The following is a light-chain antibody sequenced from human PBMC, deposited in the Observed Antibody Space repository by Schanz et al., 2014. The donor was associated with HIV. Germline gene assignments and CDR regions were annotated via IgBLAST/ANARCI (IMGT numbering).Light chain of an antibody. V-gene: IGKV3-15*01. CDR2: RAS. Sequence: EIMMTQSPATLSVSPGERATLSCRASQSISVNLAWYQQKPCQSPRPLIYRASTRATGIPARFSGSGSGTEFTLTISSLQSEDFAVYYCQQYNNWPPKYTFGQGTKLEIK. CDR1: QSISVN. J-gene: IGKJ2*01. CDR3: QQYNNWPPKYT.